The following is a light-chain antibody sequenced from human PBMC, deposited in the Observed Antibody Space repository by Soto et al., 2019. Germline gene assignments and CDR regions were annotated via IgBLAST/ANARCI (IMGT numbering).Light chain of an antibody. Sequence: DIQMTQSPSTLSASVGDRVTITCRASQSISSWLAWYQQKPGKAPKLLIYAASILQSGVPSRFSGSGFGTDFTLTISNLQAEDVAVYYCQQSYDSPLTFGGGTKVDIK. CDR1: QSISSW. J-gene: IGKJ4*01. CDR2: AAS. CDR3: QQSYDSPLT. V-gene: IGKV1-5*01.